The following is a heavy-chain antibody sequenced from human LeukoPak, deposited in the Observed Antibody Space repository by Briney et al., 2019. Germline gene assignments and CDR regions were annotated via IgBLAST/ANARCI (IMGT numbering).Heavy chain of an antibody. Sequence: ASVKVSCKASGYTFTSYGISWVRQAPGQGLEWMGWISAYFGNTNYAQKLQGRVTMTTDTSTSTAYMELRSLRSDDTAVYYCARAKAADYYMDVWGKGTTVTISS. J-gene: IGHJ6*03. CDR2: ISAYFGNT. CDR3: ARAKAADYYMDV. V-gene: IGHV1-18*01. CDR1: GYTFTSYG.